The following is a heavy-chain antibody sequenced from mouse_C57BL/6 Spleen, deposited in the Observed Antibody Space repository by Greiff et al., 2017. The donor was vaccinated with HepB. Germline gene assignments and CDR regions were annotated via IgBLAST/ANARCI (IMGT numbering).Heavy chain of an antibody. CDR1: GYTFTSYW. CDR2: IHPNSGST. D-gene: IGHD1-1*01. CDR3: ARSYYYGFYAMDY. V-gene: IGHV1-64*01. J-gene: IGHJ4*01. Sequence: VQLQESGAELVKPGASVKLSCKASGYTFTSYWMHWVKQRPGQGLEWIGMIHPNSGSTNYNEKFKSKATLTVDKSSSTAYMQLSSLTSEDSAVYYCARSYYYGFYAMDYWGQRTSVTVSS.